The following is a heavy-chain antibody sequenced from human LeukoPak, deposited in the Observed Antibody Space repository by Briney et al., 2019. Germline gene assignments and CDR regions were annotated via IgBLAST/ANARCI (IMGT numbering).Heavy chain of an antibody. CDR1: GLTVSSNF. CDR3: ARQQDATDPGY. CDR2: IYSGGNT. Sequence: GGSLRLSCAVSGLTVSSNFMSWVRQAPGKGLEWVSIIYSGGNTYYADFVKGRFTISRDNSKNTLYLQMSSLRAEDTAIYYCARQQDATDPGYWGQGTLVSVSS. J-gene: IGHJ4*02. D-gene: IGHD2-15*01. V-gene: IGHV3-66*04.